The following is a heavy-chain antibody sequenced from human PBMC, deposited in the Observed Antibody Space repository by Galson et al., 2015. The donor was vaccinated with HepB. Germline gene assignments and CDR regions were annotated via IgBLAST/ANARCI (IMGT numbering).Heavy chain of an antibody. CDR1: GYTFTTYA. CDR3: ARGADNIDY. D-gene: IGHD1-14*01. V-gene: IGHV1-3*01. Sequence: SVKVSCKASGYTFTTYAIHWVRQAPGQRLEWMGWINAGSGNTEYSQKFQDRVTITKYASATTAYLELRSLTSADTAIYYCARGADNIDYWGQGTLVTVSS. CDR2: INAGSGNT. J-gene: IGHJ4*02.